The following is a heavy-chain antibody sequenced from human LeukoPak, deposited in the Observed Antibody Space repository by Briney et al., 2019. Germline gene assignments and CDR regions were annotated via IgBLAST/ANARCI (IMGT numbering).Heavy chain of an antibody. Sequence: SQTLSLTCTVSGGSISSGDYYWSWIRQPPGKGLEWIGYIYYSGSTYYNPSLRSRVTISVDTSKNQFSLKLSSVTAADTAVYYCAREVSRWPYYFDYWGQGTLVTVSS. CDR2: IYYSGST. V-gene: IGHV4-30-4*01. J-gene: IGHJ4*02. CDR3: AREVSRWPYYFDY. CDR1: GGSISSGDYY. D-gene: IGHD4-23*01.